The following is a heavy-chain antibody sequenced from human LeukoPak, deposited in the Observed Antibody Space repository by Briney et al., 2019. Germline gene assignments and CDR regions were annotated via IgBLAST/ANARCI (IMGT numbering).Heavy chain of an antibody. Sequence: PSETLSLTCTVSGGSISSGDYYWSWIRQPPGKGLEWIGYIYYSGSTYYNPSLKSRVTISVDTSKNQFSLKLSSVTAADTAVYYCVREAIVVVPAAYYYGMDVWGQGTTVTVSS. V-gene: IGHV4-30-4*01. D-gene: IGHD2-2*01. CDR2: IYYSGST. CDR3: VREAIVVVPAAYYYGMDV. J-gene: IGHJ6*02. CDR1: GGSISSGDYY.